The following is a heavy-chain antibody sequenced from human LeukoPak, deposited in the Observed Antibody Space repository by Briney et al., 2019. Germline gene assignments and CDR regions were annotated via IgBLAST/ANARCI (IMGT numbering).Heavy chain of an antibody. D-gene: IGHD4-17*01. J-gene: IGHJ1*01. CDR1: GFTFTTHW. V-gene: IGHV3-74*01. CDR3: AAPMTTVTAEYFQH. Sequence: GGSLRLSCGASGFTFTTHWIHWVRQAPGKGLVWVSRIKPDGSDTNYADSVKGRFTISRDNSKNTLYLQMNSLRAEDTAVYYCAAPMTTVTAEYFQHWGQGTLVTVSS. CDR2: IKPDGSDT.